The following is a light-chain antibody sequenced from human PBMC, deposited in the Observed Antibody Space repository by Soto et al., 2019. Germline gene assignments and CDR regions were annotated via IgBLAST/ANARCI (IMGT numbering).Light chain of an antibody. Sequence: DIVLTQSPDSLAVSLGETATIHCRSSQTIFRTSNNKDYLAWYQQRPGQPPKLLIYWASTRESGVPDRFSGAGSGTEFTLTISDLQAEDVAVYYCQQLHNSPSYTFGQGTKLEIK. V-gene: IGKV4-1*01. CDR2: WAS. CDR3: QQLHNSPSYT. CDR1: QTIFRTSNNKDY. J-gene: IGKJ2*01.